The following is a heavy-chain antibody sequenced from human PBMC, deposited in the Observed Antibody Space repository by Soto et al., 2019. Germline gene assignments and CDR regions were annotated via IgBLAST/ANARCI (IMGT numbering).Heavy chain of an antibody. J-gene: IGHJ5*02. CDR1: GFSLSTSGVG. CDR2: IYWDDDK. V-gene: IGHV2-5*02. D-gene: IGHD3-9*01. CDR3: AHRALPQLRYFDWLAWFDP. Sequence: GSGPPLVNPTQTLTLTCTFSGFSLSTSGVGVGWIRQPPGKALEWLALIYWDDDKRYSPSLKSRLTITKDTSKNQVVLTMTNMDPVDTATYYCAHRALPQLRYFDWLAWFDPWGQGTLVTVSS.